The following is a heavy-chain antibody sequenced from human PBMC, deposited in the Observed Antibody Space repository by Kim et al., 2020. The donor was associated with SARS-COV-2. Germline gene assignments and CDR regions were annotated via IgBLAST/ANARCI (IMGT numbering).Heavy chain of an antibody. D-gene: IGHD5-12*01. Sequence: YYADSVKGRFTISRDNAKNSLYLQMNSLRAEDTAVYYCARDGRRTNDYDYWGQGTLVTVSS. V-gene: IGHV3-21*01. CDR3: ARDGRRTNDYDY. J-gene: IGHJ4*02.